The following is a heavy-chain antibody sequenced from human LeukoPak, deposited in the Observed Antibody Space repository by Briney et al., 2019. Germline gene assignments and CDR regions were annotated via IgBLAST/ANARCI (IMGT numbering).Heavy chain of an antibody. J-gene: IGHJ6*02. CDR1: GFTFSSYG. V-gene: IGHV3-33*01. CDR2: IWYDGSNK. D-gene: IGHD2-2*02. CDR3: ARDIVVVPAAIPAYYYYYGMDV. Sequence: RGSLRLSCAASGFTFSSYGMHWVRQAPGKGLEWVAVIWYDGSNKYYADSVKGRFTISRDNSKNTLYLQMNSLRAEDTAVYYCARDIVVVPAAIPAYYYYYGMDVWGQGTTVTVSS.